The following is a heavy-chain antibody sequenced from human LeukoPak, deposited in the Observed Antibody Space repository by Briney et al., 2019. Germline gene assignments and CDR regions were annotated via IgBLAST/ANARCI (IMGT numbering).Heavy chain of an antibody. CDR3: ARLAYCSNDVCYSNYYYSMDV. J-gene: IGHJ6*03. D-gene: IGHD2-8*01. V-gene: IGHV5-51*01. CDR2: IYPDGSDT. Sequence: GESLKIYCKGSGYTFSSYWIGWVRQMPGQGLEWMGIIYPDGSDTRYSPSFQGKVPLSADKSSSTAYLQCSSLEASDTAMYYCARLAYCSNDVCYSNYYYSMDVWGKGTTVTVSS. CDR1: GYTFSSYW.